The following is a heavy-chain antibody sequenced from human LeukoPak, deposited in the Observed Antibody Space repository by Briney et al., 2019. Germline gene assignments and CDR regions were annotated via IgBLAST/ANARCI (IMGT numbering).Heavy chain of an antibody. V-gene: IGHV3-33*06. CDR3: AKDSYGDYDKRGINYFHY. J-gene: IGHJ4*02. Sequence: PGGSLRLSCAASGFSFSSYGMHWVRQAPGKGLEWVAVIWYDGNNKYYADSVKGRFTISRDNSNHTLYLQMNSLRAEDTAVYHCAKDSYGDYDKRGINYFHYWGQGTLVTVSS. CDR2: IWYDGNNK. CDR1: GFSFSSYG. D-gene: IGHD4-17*01.